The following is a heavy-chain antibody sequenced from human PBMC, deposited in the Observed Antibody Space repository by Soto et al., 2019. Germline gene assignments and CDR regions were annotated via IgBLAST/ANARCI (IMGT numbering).Heavy chain of an antibody. CDR3: ARVSGSYYYGMDF. CDR2: IYHSGST. V-gene: IGHV4-4*02. J-gene: IGHJ6*02. CDR1: GGSISSSNW. D-gene: IGHD1-26*01. Sequence: PSETLSLTCAVSGGSISSSNWWRWVRQPPGKGLEWIGEIYHSGSTNYNPSLKSRVTISVDKSKNQFSLKLSSVTAADTAVYYCARVSGSYYYGMDFWGQGITVTVS.